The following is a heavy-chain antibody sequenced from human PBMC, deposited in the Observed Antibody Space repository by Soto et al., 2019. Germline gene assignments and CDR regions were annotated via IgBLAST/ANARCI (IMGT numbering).Heavy chain of an antibody. CDR2: IYPGDSDS. CDR3: ARSGYSSHGMDV. D-gene: IGHD5-12*01. CDR1: GYSFTTSW. J-gene: IGHJ6*02. Sequence: GESLKISCNGSGYSFTTSWIGWVRQMPGKGLEWMGIIYPGDSDSSYSPSFQGQVTISADKSTGTAYLQWSSLKAPDTAMYYCARSGYSSHGMDVWGQGTTVTVSS. V-gene: IGHV5-51*01.